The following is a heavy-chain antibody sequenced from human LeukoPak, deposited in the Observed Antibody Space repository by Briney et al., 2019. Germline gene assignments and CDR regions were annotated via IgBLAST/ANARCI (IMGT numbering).Heavy chain of an antibody. D-gene: IGHD2-2*01. J-gene: IGHJ3*02. Sequence: PSETLSLTCAVYSGSFSGYYWSWIRQPPGKGLEWIGEINHSGSTNYNPSLKSRVTISVDTSKNQFSLKLSSVTAADTAVYYCARESTDIVVVPAAPDAFDIWGQGTMVTVSS. CDR3: ARESTDIVVVPAAPDAFDI. CDR1: SGSFSGYY. CDR2: INHSGST. V-gene: IGHV4-34*01.